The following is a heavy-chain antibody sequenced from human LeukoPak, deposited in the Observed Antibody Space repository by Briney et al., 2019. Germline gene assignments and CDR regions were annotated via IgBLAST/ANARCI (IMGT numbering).Heavy chain of an antibody. Sequence: ASVKVSCKASGGTFSSYAISWVRQAPGQGLEWMGGIIPIFGTANYAQKFQGRVTITADESTSTAYMELSSLRSEDTAVYYCARDYCSSTSCLFDYWGQGTLVTVSS. CDR2: IIPIFGTA. CDR3: ARDYCSSTSCLFDY. D-gene: IGHD2-2*01. J-gene: IGHJ4*02. CDR1: GGTFSSYA. V-gene: IGHV1-69*13.